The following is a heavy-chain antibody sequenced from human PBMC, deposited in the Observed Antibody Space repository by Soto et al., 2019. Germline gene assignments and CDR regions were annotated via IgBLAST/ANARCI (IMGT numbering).Heavy chain of an antibody. V-gene: IGHV3-23*01. CDR1: GFTFSSYA. D-gene: IGHD3-3*01. CDR3: TYDFWSGYPYYYYYYGMDV. Sequence: PGGSLRLSCAASGFTFSSYAMSWVRQAPGKGLGWVSAISGSGGSTYYADSVKGRFTISRDNSKNTLYLQMNSLRAEDTAVYYCTYDFWSGYPYYYYYYGMDVWGQGTTVTVSS. CDR2: ISGSGGST. J-gene: IGHJ6*02.